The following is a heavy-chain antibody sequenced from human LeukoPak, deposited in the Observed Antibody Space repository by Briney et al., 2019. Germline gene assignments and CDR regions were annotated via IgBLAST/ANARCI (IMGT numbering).Heavy chain of an antibody. D-gene: IGHD6-19*01. V-gene: IGHV3-7*03. J-gene: IGHJ4*02. CDR3: ARPPKYSSGWHYFDY. CDR2: IKQDGSEK. CDR1: GFTFSSYW. Sequence: GGSLRLSCAASGFTFSSYWMSWVRQAPGKGLEWVANIKQDGSEKYYVDSVKGRFTISRDNAKNSLYLQMNSLRAEDTAVYYCARPPKYSSGWHYFDYWGQGTLVTVSS.